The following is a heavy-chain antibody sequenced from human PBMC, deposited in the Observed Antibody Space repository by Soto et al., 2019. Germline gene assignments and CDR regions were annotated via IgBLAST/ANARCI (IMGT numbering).Heavy chain of an antibody. CDR1: GGTFSSYA. CDR2: IIPIFGTA. V-gene: IGHV1-69*13. CDR3: ASSGSVVHVYFDY. Sequence: ASVKVSCKASGGTFSSYAISWVRQAPGQGLEWMGGIIPIFGTANYAQKFQGRVTITADESTSTAYMELSSLRSEDTAVYYCASSGSVVHVYFDYWGQGTLVTVSS. J-gene: IGHJ4*02. D-gene: IGHD3-10*01.